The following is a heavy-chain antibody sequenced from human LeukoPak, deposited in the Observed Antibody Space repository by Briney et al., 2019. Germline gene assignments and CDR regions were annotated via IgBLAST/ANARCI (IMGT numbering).Heavy chain of an antibody. CDR3: AMRDRGYGLDI. CDR2: ISNGDNTI. V-gene: IGHV3-48*03. Sequence: GGSLRLSGAASGFRFSSFDMNWVRQAPGKGLEWISYISNGDNTIYYADSVRGRFTISRDDAKNSLYLQMSSLRAEDTAVYYCAMRDRGYGLDIWGQGTMVTVSS. J-gene: IGHJ3*02. CDR1: GFRFSSFD. D-gene: IGHD3-10*01.